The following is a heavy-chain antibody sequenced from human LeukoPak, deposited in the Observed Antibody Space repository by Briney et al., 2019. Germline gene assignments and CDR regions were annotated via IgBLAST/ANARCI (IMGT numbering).Heavy chain of an antibody. D-gene: IGHD3-22*01. J-gene: IGHJ4*02. CDR2: ISSSGSTI. CDR3: ARDSDYDSSGYFDY. Sequence: GGSLRLSCAASGFTFSSYEMNWARQAPGKGLEWVSYISSSGSTIYYADSVKGRFTISRDNAKNSLYLQMNSLRAEDTAVYYCARDSDYDSSGYFDYWGQGTLVTVSS. V-gene: IGHV3-48*03. CDR1: GFTFSSYE.